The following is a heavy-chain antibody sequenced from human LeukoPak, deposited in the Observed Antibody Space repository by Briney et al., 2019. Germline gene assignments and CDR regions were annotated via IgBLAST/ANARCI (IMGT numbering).Heavy chain of an antibody. CDR3: AKDADISVELVVITSFDS. D-gene: IGHD3-22*01. J-gene: IGHJ4*02. Sequence: QPRGSLRLSCAASGFTFGSYAMSWVRQVPGKGLEWVSSIFPSGGEIHYADSVRGRFTISRDNSKSTLSLQMNSLRAEDTAIYYCAKDADISVELVVITSFDSWGQGTLVTVSS. CDR2: IFPSGGEI. V-gene: IGHV3-23*01. CDR1: GFTFGSYA.